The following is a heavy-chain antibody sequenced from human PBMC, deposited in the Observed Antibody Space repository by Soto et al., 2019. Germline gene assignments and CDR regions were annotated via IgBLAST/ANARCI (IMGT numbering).Heavy chain of an antibody. J-gene: IGHJ4*02. Sequence: QVQLVQSGAEVKKPGSSVKVSCKASGGTFSSYTISWVRQAPGQGLEWMGRIIPILGIANYAQKFQGRVTITADKSTSTAYMELSSLRSEDMAVYYCARGSIVATIFFDYWGQGTLVTVSS. V-gene: IGHV1-69*02. CDR1: GGTFSSYT. CDR2: IIPILGIA. CDR3: ARGSIVATIFFDY. D-gene: IGHD5-12*01.